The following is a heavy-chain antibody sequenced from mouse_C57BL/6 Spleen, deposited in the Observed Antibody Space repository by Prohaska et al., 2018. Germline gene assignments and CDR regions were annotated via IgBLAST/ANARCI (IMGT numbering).Heavy chain of an antibody. CDR3: TADPNAY. Sequence: EVKLEESGGGLVQPGGSMKLSCVASGFTFSNYWMNWVRQSPEKWLEWVAQIRLKSDNYATHYAESVKGRFTISRDDSKSSVYLQMNNLRAEDTGIYYCTADPNAYWGQGTLVTVSA. CDR2: IRLKSDNYAT. CDR1: GFTFSNYW. V-gene: IGHV6-3*01. J-gene: IGHJ3*01.